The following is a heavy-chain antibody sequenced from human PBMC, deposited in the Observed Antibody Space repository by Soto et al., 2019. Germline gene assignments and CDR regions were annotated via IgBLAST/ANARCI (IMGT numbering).Heavy chain of an antibody. CDR2: ISGSGDTA. Sequence: EVQLLESGGGLVQPGGSLKLSCAASGFTFSTYAISWVRQAPGKGLEWVSIISGSGDTAYYADSVKGRFTVSRDNSKNTLDLQMNSLRAEDAAVYYCARGSSPVSYYYGVGVWGQGTSVTVSS. CDR3: ARGSSPVSYYYGVGV. V-gene: IGHV3-23*01. CDR1: GFTFSTYA. J-gene: IGHJ6*02.